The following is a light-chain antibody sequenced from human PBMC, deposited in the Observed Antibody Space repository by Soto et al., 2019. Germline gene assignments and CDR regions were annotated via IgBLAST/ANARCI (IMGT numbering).Light chain of an antibody. CDR1: SSDVGGYNY. V-gene: IGLV2-14*01. Sequence: QSVVTQPGSVSGSTGQSMTISCNGTSSDVGGYNYVSWYQQHPGKAPKLMIFAVNNRPSGVSNRFSGSKSGNTASLNISGLQAEDEADYYCSSFSSGSNRYVLGTGTKVTVL. CDR2: AVN. J-gene: IGLJ1*01. CDR3: SSFSSGSNRYV.